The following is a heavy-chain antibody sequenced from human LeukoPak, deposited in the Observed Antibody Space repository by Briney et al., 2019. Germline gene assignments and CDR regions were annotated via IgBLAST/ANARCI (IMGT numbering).Heavy chain of an antibody. D-gene: IGHD6-13*01. CDR2: IYYTGTT. Sequence: SETLSLTCSVSGGSITSGTYYWAWIRQPPGRGLEWIGSIYYTGTTFDNPSLKSRVTLSVDTSKNQFSLRLTSVTAADTAFYYCAREEYSSDWYGHDSWGQGTLVTVSS. J-gene: IGHJ4*02. CDR3: AREEYSSDWYGHDS. V-gene: IGHV4-39*07. CDR1: GGSITSGTYY.